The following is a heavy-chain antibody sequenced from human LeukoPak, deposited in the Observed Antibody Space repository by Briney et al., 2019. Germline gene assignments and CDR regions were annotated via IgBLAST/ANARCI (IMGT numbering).Heavy chain of an antibody. CDR1: GFTFSSSW. J-gene: IGHJ4*02. V-gene: IGHV3-74*01. D-gene: IGHD2-21*01. CDR2: INTDGSTT. CDR3: ARGGESVGIFDF. Sequence: PGGSLRLSCAASGFTFSSSWMHWVRQAPGKGLVWVSRINTDGSTTNYADSVKGRFTISRDNAKNTLYLQMNSLRAEDTAVYYGARGGESVGIFDFWGQGTLVTVSS.